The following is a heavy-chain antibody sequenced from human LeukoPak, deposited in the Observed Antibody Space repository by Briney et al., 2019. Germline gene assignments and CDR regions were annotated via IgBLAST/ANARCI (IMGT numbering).Heavy chain of an antibody. CDR3: ARDDDWNYEDY. Sequence: GGSLRLSCAASGFTFSSYNMNWVRQAPGKGLEWISYISSTSNTIYYADSVKGRFTISRDNAKNSLYLQMNSLRTEDTAVYYCARDDDWNYEDYWGLGALVTVSS. CDR1: GFTFSSYN. D-gene: IGHD1-7*01. J-gene: IGHJ4*02. CDR2: ISSTSNTI. V-gene: IGHV3-48*04.